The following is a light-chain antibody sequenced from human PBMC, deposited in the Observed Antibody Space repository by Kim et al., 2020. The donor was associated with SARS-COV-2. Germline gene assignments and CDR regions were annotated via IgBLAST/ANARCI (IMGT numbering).Light chain of an antibody. CDR1: QSIDNSY. J-gene: IGKJ4*01. CDR3: QQYASSPLT. V-gene: IGKV3-20*01. CDR2: GAS. Sequence: PGERAALTCRGGQSIDNSYLAWYQQKPGQAPRLLIYGASSRATGIPDRFSGSGSGTDFTLTISRLEPEDFAVYYCQQYASSPLTFGGGTKVDIK.